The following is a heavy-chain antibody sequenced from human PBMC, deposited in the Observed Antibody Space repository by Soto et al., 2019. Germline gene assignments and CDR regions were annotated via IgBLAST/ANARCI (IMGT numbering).Heavy chain of an antibody. CDR3: TTQPIVVVPVSVNFDI. CDR2: IKSKTDGGTT. D-gene: IGHD2-2*01. CDR1: GFTFSNAW. Sequence: GGSLRLSCAASGFTFSNAWMSWVRQAPGKGLEGVGRIKSKTDGGTTDYAAPVKGRFTISRDDSKNTLYLQMNSLKTEDTAVYYCTTQPIVVVPVSVNFDIWGQGTMVTVSS. J-gene: IGHJ3*02. V-gene: IGHV3-15*01.